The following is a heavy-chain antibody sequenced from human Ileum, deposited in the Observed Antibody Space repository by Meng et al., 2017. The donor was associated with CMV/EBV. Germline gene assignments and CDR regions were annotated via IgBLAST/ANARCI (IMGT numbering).Heavy chain of an antibody. CDR2: INPNSGGT. V-gene: IGHV1-2*02. Sequence: FTGYYRHWVRQAPGQGLEWMGWINPNSGGTNYAQKFQGRVTMTRDTSISTAYMELSRLRSDDTAVYYCARDRYYYDSSGYYYNWFDPWGQGTLVTVSS. D-gene: IGHD3-22*01. J-gene: IGHJ5*02. CDR1: FTGYY. CDR3: ARDRYYYDSSGYYYNWFDP.